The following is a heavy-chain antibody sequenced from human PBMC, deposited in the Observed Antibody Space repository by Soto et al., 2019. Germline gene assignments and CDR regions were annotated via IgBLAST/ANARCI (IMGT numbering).Heavy chain of an antibody. CDR3: ARHDFWSGQEFDP. CDR2: ISNSGNT. V-gene: IGHV4-39*01. D-gene: IGHD3-3*01. CDR1: GGSISSVSYF. Sequence: QLQLHESGPGLLKPSETLSLTCTVSGGSISSVSYFWGWIRQPPGKGLEWIGSISNSGNTYYNPSLKSRVTISVDTSKNQFSLNLSSVTAADTAVYYCARHDFWSGQEFDPWGQGTLVTVSS. J-gene: IGHJ5*02.